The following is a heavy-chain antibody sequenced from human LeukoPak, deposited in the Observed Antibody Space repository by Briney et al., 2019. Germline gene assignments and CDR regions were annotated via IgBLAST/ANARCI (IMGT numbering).Heavy chain of an antibody. CDR1: GFSFNTYA. CDR2: ISTSGGTT. J-gene: IGHJ5*02. Sequence: GGSLRLSCAASGFSFNTYAMSWVRQAPGKGLEWVSDISTSGGTTNYADSVKGRFTISRDNSKNTLYLQMNSLRAEDTAVYYCVKESSGGTLNWFDPRGQGTLVTVSS. D-gene: IGHD2-15*01. V-gene: IGHV3-23*01. CDR3: VKESSGGTLNWFDP.